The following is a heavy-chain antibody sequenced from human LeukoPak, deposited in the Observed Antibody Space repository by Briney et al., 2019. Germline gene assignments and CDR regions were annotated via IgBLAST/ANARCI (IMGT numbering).Heavy chain of an antibody. D-gene: IGHD6-19*01. CDR3: ARAPRRTKYSSGWYNWFDP. J-gene: IGHJ5*02. Sequence: SETLSLTCAVYGGSFSGYYWSWIRQPPGKGLEWIGEINRSGSTNYNPSLKSRVTISVDTSKNQFSLKLSSVTAADTAVYYRARAPRRTKYSSGWYNWFDPWGQGTLVTVSS. CDR2: INRSGST. V-gene: IGHV4-34*01. CDR1: GGSFSGYY.